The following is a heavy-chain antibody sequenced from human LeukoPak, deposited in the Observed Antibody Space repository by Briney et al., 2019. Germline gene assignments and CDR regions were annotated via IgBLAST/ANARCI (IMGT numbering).Heavy chain of an antibody. V-gene: IGHV3-15*01. D-gene: IGHD3-10*01. J-gene: IGHJ5*02. Sequence: GGSLRLSCAASGFTFSNAWMSWVRQAPGKGLEWVGRIKSKTDGGTTDYAAPVKGRFTISRDDSKNTLYLQMNSLKTEDTAVYYCTAEGVLWFGELPGLNWFDPWGQGTLVTVSS. CDR1: GFTFSNAW. CDR3: TAEGVLWFGELPGLNWFDP. CDR2: IKSKTDGGTT.